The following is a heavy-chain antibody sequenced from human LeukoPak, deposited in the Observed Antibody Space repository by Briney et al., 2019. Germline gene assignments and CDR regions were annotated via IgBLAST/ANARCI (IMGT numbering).Heavy chain of an antibody. J-gene: IGHJ6*03. V-gene: IGHV4-39*01. CDR2: IYYSGST. CDR3: ASFYYYYYYMDV. CDR1: GGSISSSSYY. Sequence: KASETLSLTCTVSGGSISSSSYYWGWIRQPPGKGLEWIGSIYYSGSTYYNPSLKSRVTISVDTSKNQFSLTLSSVTAADTAVYYCASFYYYYYYMDVWGKGTTVTLSS.